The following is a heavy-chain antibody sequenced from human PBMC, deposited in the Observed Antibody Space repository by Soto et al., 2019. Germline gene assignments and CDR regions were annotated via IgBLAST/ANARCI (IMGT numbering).Heavy chain of an antibody. Sequence: PSDTVSLRCAFYSGTFYCDEWSWIRQTPGKGLECIGEINHSGSTDYNPSRKGRVTTPVYTSKSQFSLKLSSVTAADTAVYYCARPGYHGSGYNWFDPWGQGILVTVTS. CDR3: ARPGYHGSGYNWFDP. D-gene: IGHD3-10*01. CDR1: SGTFYCDE. J-gene: IGHJ5*02. V-gene: IGHV4-34*01. CDR2: INHSGST.